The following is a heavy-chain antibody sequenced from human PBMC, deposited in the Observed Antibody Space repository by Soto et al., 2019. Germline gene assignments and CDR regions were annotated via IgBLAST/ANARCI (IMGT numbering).Heavy chain of an antibody. J-gene: IGHJ6*02. CDR1: GDSVSSNSAG. Sequence: SQTLSLICVISGDSVSSNSAGWNWIRQSPSRGLEWLGRTYYKSKWNNDYALSVKSRITINPDTSKNQFSLHLYSVTPEDTAVYYCTGITWFRGMDVWGQGTPVTVSS. CDR3: TGITWFRGMDV. D-gene: IGHD3-10*01. V-gene: IGHV6-1*01. CDR2: TYYKSKWNN.